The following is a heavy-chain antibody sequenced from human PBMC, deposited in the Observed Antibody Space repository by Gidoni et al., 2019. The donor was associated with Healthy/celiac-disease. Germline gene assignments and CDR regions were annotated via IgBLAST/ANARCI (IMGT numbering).Heavy chain of an antibody. CDR3: ARGGVVVAATPLDY. D-gene: IGHD2-15*01. CDR1: GITFSSYA. Sequence: QVQLVESGGGVVQPGRSLRLSCAASGITFSSYAMHWVRQAPGKGLEWVAVIAYDGSNKYYADSVKGRFTISRDNSKNTLYLQMNSLRAEDTAVYYCARGGVVVAATPLDYWGQGTLVTVSS. J-gene: IGHJ4*02. V-gene: IGHV3-30-3*01. CDR2: IAYDGSNK.